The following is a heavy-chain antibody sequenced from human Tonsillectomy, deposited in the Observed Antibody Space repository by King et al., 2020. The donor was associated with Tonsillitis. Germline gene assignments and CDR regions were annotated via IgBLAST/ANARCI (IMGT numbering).Heavy chain of an antibody. V-gene: IGHV4-34*01. Sequence: VQLQQWGAGLLKPSETLSLTCAVSGGSFSGYYWSWIRQPPGKGLEWIGEINHSGSTNYNPSLKSRVTISVDTSKNQFSLKLSSVTAADTAVYYCARSPPSRYSSSWRTLNWFDPWGQGTLVTVSS. CDR1: GGSFSGYY. D-gene: IGHD6-13*01. CDR2: INHSGST. J-gene: IGHJ5*02. CDR3: ARSPPSRYSSSWRTLNWFDP.